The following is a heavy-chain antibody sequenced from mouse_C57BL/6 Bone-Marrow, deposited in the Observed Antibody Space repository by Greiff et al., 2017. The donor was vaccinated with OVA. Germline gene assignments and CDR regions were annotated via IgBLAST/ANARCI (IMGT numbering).Heavy chain of an antibody. CDR1: GYSITSGYD. CDR3: ASVVYGSSYGFAY. CDR2: ISYSGST. D-gene: IGHD1-1*01. Sequence: EVKLQESGPGMVKPSQSLSLTCTVTGYSITSGYDWHWIRHFPGNKLEWMGYISYSGSTNYNPSLKSRISITHDTSKNHFFLKLNSVTTEDTATYYCASVVYGSSYGFAYWGQGTLVTVSA. V-gene: IGHV3-1*01. J-gene: IGHJ3*01.